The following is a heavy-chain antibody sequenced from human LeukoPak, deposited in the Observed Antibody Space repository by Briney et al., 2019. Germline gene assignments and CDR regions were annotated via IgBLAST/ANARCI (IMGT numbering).Heavy chain of an antibody. CDR2: INPNSGGT. CDR3: ARARWQLVPYFDS. CDR1: GYTLTDYY. D-gene: IGHD6-6*01. J-gene: IGHJ4*02. V-gene: IGHV1-2*02. Sequence: ASVKVSCKASGYTLTDYYMHWVRHAPGQGLEWMGWINPNSGGTNFAQRFQGRVAMTRDTSISTAYLELGSLRSDDTAVYFCARARWQLVPYFDSWGQGTLVTVSS.